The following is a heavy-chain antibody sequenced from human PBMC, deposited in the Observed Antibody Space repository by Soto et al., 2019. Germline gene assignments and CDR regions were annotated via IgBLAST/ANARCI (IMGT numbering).Heavy chain of an antibody. Sequence: QVQLVQSGAEVKKPGSSVKVSCKASGDTFNFYTINWVRQALGLGLEWMGRFTPILGFSNSALKFQGRVTLTADKSTSTAYMVLSSLRSEDTAIYYCATSFGSGSRAFDYWGQGALVTVSS. CDR3: ATSFGSGSRAFDY. CDR2: FTPILGFS. V-gene: IGHV1-69*02. J-gene: IGHJ4*02. CDR1: GDTFNFYT. D-gene: IGHD3-10*01.